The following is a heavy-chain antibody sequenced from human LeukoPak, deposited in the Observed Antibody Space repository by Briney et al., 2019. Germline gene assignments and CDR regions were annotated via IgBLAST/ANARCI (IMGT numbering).Heavy chain of an antibody. CDR2: VSYDGRIT. CDR3: ACDY. V-gene: IGHV3-30*04. Sequence: GGSLRLSCAASGFNFSDYAMHWVRQAPGKGLDWVAVVSYDGRITYYADSVEGRFTISRDNSKSTLYLQMTNLRSDDPAIYYCACDYWGQGTLVTVSS. J-gene: IGHJ4*02. CDR1: GFNFSDYA.